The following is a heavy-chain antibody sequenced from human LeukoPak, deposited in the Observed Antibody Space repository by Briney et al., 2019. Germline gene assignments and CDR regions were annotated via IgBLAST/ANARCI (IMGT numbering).Heavy chain of an antibody. Sequence: PGRSLRLSCAASGFTFSSYSMNWVRQAPGKGLEWVSSISSSSSYIYYADSVKGRFTISRDNAKNSLYLQMNSLRAEDTAVYYCASIRHYYDSSGYYYWGQGTLVTVSS. D-gene: IGHD3-22*01. CDR3: ASIRHYYDSSGYYY. CDR1: GFTFSSYS. J-gene: IGHJ4*02. CDR2: ISSSSSYI. V-gene: IGHV3-21*01.